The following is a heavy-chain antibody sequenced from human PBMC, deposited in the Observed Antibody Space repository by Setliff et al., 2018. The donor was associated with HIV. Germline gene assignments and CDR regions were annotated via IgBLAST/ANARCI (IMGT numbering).Heavy chain of an antibody. V-gene: IGHV1-2*06. D-gene: IGHD1-1*01. CDR2: INPNSGGT. CDR3: ARQLSNSFDY. CDR1: GYTFTGYY. J-gene: IGHJ4*02. Sequence: ASVKVSCKAFGYTFTGYYIHWVRQAPGQGLEWMGRINPNSGGTNHAQKFQGRVTMTRDMSISTAYMELSKLRSDDTAVYYCARQLSNSFDYWGQGTLVTVSS.